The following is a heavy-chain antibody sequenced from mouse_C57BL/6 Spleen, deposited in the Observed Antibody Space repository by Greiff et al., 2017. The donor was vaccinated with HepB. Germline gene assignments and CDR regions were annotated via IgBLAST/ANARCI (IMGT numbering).Heavy chain of an antibody. V-gene: IGHV1-7*01. CDR1: GYTFTSYW. CDR3: ARCYDGYWNYFDY. CDR2: INPSSGYT. Sequence: QVQLQQSGAELAKPGASVKLSCKASGYTFTSYWMHWVKQRPGQGLEWIGYINPSSGYTKYNQKFKDKATLTADKSSSTAYMQLSSLTYEDSAVYYCARCYDGYWNYFDYWGQGTTLTVSS. J-gene: IGHJ2*01. D-gene: IGHD2-3*01.